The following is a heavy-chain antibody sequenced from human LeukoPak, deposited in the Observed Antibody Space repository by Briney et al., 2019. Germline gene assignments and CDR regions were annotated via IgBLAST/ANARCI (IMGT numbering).Heavy chain of an antibody. CDR2: INQGGSDK. J-gene: IGHJ4*02. D-gene: IGHD1-14*01. Sequence: PGGPLRLSCAASGFTFSGHWMSWVGQAPGKGLEGVANINQGGSDKYYVDSVKGRFTISRDNANNLQYLQMNSLRGEDTAVYYCTRDRSRAEDDWGQGTLVTVSS. CDR1: GFTFSGHW. CDR3: TRDRSRAEDD. V-gene: IGHV3-7*01.